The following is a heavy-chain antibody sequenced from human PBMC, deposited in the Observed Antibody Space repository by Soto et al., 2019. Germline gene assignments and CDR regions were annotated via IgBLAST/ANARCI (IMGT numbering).Heavy chain of an antibody. CDR2: ISSRSSYI. J-gene: IGHJ6*02. D-gene: IGHD3-3*01. V-gene: IGHV3-21*01. CDR3: AREGGPDYDYWSGEYGLDV. Sequence: GGSLRLSCAASGFTFTDHNMNWVRQAPGKGLEWVSSISSRSSYIYYADSVKGRFTISRENAKNSLYLQMNSLRAEDTAVYYCAREGGPDYDYWSGEYGLDVWGQGTTVTVSS. CDR1: GFTFTDHN.